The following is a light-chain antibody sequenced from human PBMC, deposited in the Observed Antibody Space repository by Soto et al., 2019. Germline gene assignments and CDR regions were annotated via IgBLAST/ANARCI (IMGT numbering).Light chain of an antibody. CDR1: QTISNY. J-gene: IGKJ1*01. CDR3: QQTYSSPRT. CDR2: AAS. Sequence: DIQMTQSPSSLSASVGDRVTIAYRASQTISNYLNWYQQKPGKAPKLLIYAASNLQPGVPSKFSGSGSGTDFILTISSLQSEDFATYYCQQTYSSPRTFGQGTDVVMK. V-gene: IGKV1-39*01.